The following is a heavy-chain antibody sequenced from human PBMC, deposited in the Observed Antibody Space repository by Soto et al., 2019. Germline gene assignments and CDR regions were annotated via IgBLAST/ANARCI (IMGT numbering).Heavy chain of an antibody. CDR3: ARLDTAMGNRWFDP. J-gene: IGHJ5*02. V-gene: IGHV4-59*01. CDR1: GGSISSYY. D-gene: IGHD5-18*01. Sequence: SETLSLTCTVSGGSISSYYWSWIRQPPGKGLEWIGYIYYSGSTNYNPSLKSRVTISVDTSKNQFSLKLSSVTAADTAVYYCARLDTAMGNRWFDPWGQGTLVTV. CDR2: IYYSGST.